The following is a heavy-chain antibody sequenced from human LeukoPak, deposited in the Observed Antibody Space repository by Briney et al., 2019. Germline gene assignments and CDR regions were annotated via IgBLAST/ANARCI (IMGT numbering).Heavy chain of an antibody. CDR2: INPNSGGT. Sequence: ASVTVSCKASGYTFTGYYMHWVRQAPGQGLEWMGRINPNSGGTNYAQKFQGRVTMTRDTSISTAYMELSRLRSDDTAVYYCARGIRNIVLMVYAIGYWGQGTLVTVSS. J-gene: IGHJ4*02. CDR3: ARGIRNIVLMVYAIGY. V-gene: IGHV1-2*06. CDR1: GYTFTGYY. D-gene: IGHD2-8*01.